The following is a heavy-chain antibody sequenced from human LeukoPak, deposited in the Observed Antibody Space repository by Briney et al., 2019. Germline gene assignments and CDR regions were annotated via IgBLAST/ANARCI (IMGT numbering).Heavy chain of an antibody. CDR3: ARDAGRSYDFWSGYLFDY. Sequence: SQTLSLTCTVSGGSISSGGYYWSWIRQHPGKGLEWIGYIYYSGSTYYNPSLKSRVTISVDTSKNQFSLKLSSVTAADTAVYYCARDAGRSYDFWSGYLFDYWGQGTLVTVSS. J-gene: IGHJ4*02. V-gene: IGHV4-31*03. CDR1: GGSISSGGYY. D-gene: IGHD3-3*01. CDR2: IYYSGST.